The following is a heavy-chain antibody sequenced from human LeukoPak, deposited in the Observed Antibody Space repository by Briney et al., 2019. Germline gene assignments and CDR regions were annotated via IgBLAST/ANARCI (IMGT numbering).Heavy chain of an antibody. J-gene: IGHJ5*02. CDR2: ISHGGST. V-gene: IGHV4-34*01. CDR3: ATHRIAVAVGGWFDP. CDR1: GGSFSDYY. Sequence: SSETLSLTCAVDGGSFSDYYWSWIRQPPGKGLEWIGEISHGGSTNYNPSLKSRVIISVHTSKNQFSLKLSSVTAADTAVYYCATHRIAVAVGGWFDPWGQGTLVTVSS. D-gene: IGHD6-19*01.